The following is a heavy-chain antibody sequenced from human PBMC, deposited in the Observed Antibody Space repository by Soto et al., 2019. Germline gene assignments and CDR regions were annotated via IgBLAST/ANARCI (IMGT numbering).Heavy chain of an antibody. CDR3: TRTYCGGGNCYATIDY. CDR2: IRSKANSYTT. J-gene: IGHJ4*02. Sequence: EVQLVESGGGLVQPGGSLRLSCAASGFSFSDHFMEWVRQAPGKGLEWVGRIRSKANSYTTEYAESVKGRFTISRDDSKNSVYLQMNSLKIEDTAVYYCTRTYCGGGNCYATIDYWGQGTLVTVSS. V-gene: IGHV3-72*01. CDR1: GFSFSDHF. D-gene: IGHD2-15*01.